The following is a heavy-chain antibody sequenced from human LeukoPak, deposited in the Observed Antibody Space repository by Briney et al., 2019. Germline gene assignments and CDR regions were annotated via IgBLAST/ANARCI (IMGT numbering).Heavy chain of an antibody. Sequence: GGSLRHSCAASGFTFSSNAMSWVRQAPGKGLEWVSVMTANGGRTYYADSVKGRFTISRDNSKNTLSLQMNSLRADDTAVYYCAKDAVAPGSGGDYFDYWGQGTLVTVSS. V-gene: IGHV3-23*01. D-gene: IGHD3-10*01. CDR3: AKDAVAPGSGGDYFDY. CDR1: GFTFSSNA. CDR2: MTANGGRT. J-gene: IGHJ4*02.